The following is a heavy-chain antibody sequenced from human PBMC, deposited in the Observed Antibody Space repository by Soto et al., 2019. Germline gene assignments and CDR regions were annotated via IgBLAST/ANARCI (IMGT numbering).Heavy chain of an antibody. J-gene: IGHJ6*03. CDR1: GYTFTSYA. Sequence: ASVKVSCKASGYTFTSYAMHWVRQAPGQRLEWMGWINTGNGNTKYSQKFQGRVTITRDTSASTAYMELSSLRSEDTAVYYCARDGRIVVVPAANYYYYYMDVWGKGTTVTVSS. V-gene: IGHV1-3*04. CDR3: ARDGRIVVVPAANYYYYYMDV. D-gene: IGHD2-2*01. CDR2: INTGNGNT.